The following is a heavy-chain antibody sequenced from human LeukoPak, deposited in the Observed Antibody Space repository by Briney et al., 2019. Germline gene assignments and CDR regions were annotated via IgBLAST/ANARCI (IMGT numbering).Heavy chain of an antibody. D-gene: IGHD6-19*01. CDR1: GFTFSNYA. Sequence: GGSRRLSCAASGFTFSNYAMAWVRQGPGKGLEWVSGISGSGDTTYYADSEKGRFTTSRDNFRNTLYLQMNSLTVADTAVYFCARESFKAVAGYLDYWGQGILVTVSS. J-gene: IGHJ4*02. V-gene: IGHV3-23*01. CDR3: ARESFKAVAGYLDY. CDR2: ISGSGDTT.